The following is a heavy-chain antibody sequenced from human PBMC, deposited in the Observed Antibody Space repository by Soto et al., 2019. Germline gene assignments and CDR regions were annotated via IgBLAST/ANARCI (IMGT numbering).Heavy chain of an antibody. V-gene: IGHV3-23*01. Sequence: EVQLLESGGGLVQPGGSLRLSCAASGFTFDSYALNWVRQAPGKGLEWISSISGSGGATYYADSVKGRFTVSRDNSKSTLTLQMRSLRAEDTAVYYCVRIPWQLSFDDWGQGTLVTVSS. CDR2: ISGSGGAT. CDR3: VRIPWQLSFDD. D-gene: IGHD6-6*01. J-gene: IGHJ4*02. CDR1: GFTFDSYA.